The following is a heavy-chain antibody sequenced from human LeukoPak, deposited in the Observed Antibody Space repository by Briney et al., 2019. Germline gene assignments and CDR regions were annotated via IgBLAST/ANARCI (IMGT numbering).Heavy chain of an antibody. Sequence: PSETLSLTCTVSGGSISSRPYYWGWVRQPPGKGLEWIGTISYRGTTYYSPSLKSRVTISLDTSKNQFSLKLSSVTAADTAIYYCARDFSSSSTVYYYYYMDVWGKGTTVTVSS. CDR1: GGSISSRPYY. J-gene: IGHJ6*03. CDR3: ARDFSSSSTVYYYYYMDV. CDR2: ISYRGTT. V-gene: IGHV4-39*07. D-gene: IGHD6-6*01.